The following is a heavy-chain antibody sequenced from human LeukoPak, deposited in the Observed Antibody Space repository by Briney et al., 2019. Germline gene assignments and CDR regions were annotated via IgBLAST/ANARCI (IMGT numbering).Heavy chain of an antibody. CDR1: GYTFTSYD. CDR2: MNPNSGNT. V-gene: IGHV1-8*01. D-gene: IGHD3-3*01. Sequence: ASVKVSCKASGYTFTSYDINWVRQATGQGLEWMGWMNPNSGNTGYAQKFQGRVTMTRNTSISTAYMELGSLRSEDTAVYYCARGIRDFWSGSKYYYYYYMDVWGKGTTVTVSS. J-gene: IGHJ6*03. CDR3: ARGIRDFWSGSKYYYYYYMDV.